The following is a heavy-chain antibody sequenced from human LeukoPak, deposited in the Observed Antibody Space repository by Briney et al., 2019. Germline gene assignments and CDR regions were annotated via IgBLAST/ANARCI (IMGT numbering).Heavy chain of an antibody. Sequence: SETLSLTCAVYGGSFSGYYWSWIRQPPGKGLEWIGEINHSGSTNYNPSLKSRVTMSVDTSKNQFSLKVNSMTAADTAVYYCARVDYGDAPFDYWGQGTLVTVSS. CDR1: GGSFSGYY. CDR3: ARVDYGDAPFDY. V-gene: IGHV4-34*01. CDR2: INHSGST. J-gene: IGHJ4*02. D-gene: IGHD4-17*01.